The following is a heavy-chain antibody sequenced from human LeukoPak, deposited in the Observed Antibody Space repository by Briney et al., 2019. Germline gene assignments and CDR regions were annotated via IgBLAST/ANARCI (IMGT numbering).Heavy chain of an antibody. V-gene: IGHV3-23*01. Sequence: GGSLRLSCAASGFTFSNYPMSWVRQAPGKGLEWVSAISGSGGSTYYADSVKGRFTVSRDNSKNTVYLQMSRLRDDDTAVYYCAKERVRAAVGTVGFDLWGQGTLVTVSS. CDR3: AKERVRAAVGTVGFDL. CDR1: GFTFSNYP. D-gene: IGHD6-13*01. J-gene: IGHJ5*02. CDR2: ISGSGGST.